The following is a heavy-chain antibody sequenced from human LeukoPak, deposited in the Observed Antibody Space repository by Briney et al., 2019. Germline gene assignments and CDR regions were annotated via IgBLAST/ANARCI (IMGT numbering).Heavy chain of an antibody. CDR2: INPNSGGT. Sequence: ASVKVSCKVSGYTFTGYYMHWVRQAPGQGLEWMGWINPNSGGTNYAQKFQGRVTMTRDTSISTAYMELSRLRSDDTAVYYCARGMGATGHDAFDIWGQGTMVTVSS. CDR3: ARGMGATGHDAFDI. J-gene: IGHJ3*02. V-gene: IGHV1-2*02. D-gene: IGHD1-26*01. CDR1: GYTFTGYY.